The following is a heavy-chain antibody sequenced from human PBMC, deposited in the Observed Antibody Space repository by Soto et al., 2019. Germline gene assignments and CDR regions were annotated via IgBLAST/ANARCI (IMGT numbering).Heavy chain of an antibody. CDR2: ISSGDTDT. V-gene: IGHV3-30*04. CDR1: GFTFSYYG. Sequence: QVQLVESEGGVVQPGMSLRLSCAASGFTFSYYGLHWVRQAPGKGLEWVAVISSGDTDTYYVDSVKGRFTISRDNSKNTLYLQMNSLKAEDTAVYYCARDGRFSGFSGYYHYAMDVWGQGTTVIVSS. D-gene: IGHD3-10*01. J-gene: IGHJ6*02. CDR3: ARDGRFSGFSGYYHYAMDV.